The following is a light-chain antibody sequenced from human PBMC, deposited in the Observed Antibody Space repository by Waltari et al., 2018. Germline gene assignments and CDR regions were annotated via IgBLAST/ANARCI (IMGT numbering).Light chain of an antibody. CDR1: SFNIGSNP. CDR2: NNN. V-gene: IGLV1-44*01. Sequence: QSVLTQPPSASGTLEQRVAISCSGSSFNIGSNPVNWYQQLPRTAPKLLIYNNNQRPSGVPDRFSGSKSGTSASLAISGLQSEDESDYYCAVWDDSLNGVVFGGGTKLTVL. CDR3: AVWDDSLNGVV. J-gene: IGLJ2*01.